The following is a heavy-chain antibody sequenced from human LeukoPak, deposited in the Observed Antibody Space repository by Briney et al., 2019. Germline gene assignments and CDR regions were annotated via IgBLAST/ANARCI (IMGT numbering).Heavy chain of an antibody. CDR1: GFTFDTYT. CDR3: ARYASFKYSGTYYYDY. D-gene: IGHD1-26*01. V-gene: IGHV3-69-1*02. CDR2: IDSYNSI. J-gene: IGHJ4*02. Sequence: PGGSLRLSCAASGFTFDTYTIIWVRQAPGKGLEWVSSIDSYNSIYYADSLKGRFTISRDNAKNSLYLQMNSLRAEDTAIYYCARYASFKYSGTYYYDYWGQGTLVSVSS.